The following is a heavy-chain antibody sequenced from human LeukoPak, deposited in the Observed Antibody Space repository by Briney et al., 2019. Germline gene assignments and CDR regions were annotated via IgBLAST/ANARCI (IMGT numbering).Heavy chain of an antibody. CDR2: ISAYNGNT. D-gene: IGHD5-24*01. CDR1: GYTFTSYG. V-gene: IGHV1-18*01. J-gene: IGHJ4*02. Sequence: GASVKVSCKASGYTFTSYGISWVRQAPGQGLEWMGLISAYNGNTNYAQKLQGRVTMTTDTSTSTAYMELRSLRSDDTAVYYCARGAPTRWLQSHFDYWGQGTLVTVSS. CDR3: ARGAPTRWLQSHFDY.